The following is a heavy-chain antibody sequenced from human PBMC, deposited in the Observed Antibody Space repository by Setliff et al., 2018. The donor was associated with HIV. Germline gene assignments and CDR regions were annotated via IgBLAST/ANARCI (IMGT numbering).Heavy chain of an antibody. J-gene: IGHJ4*02. CDR2: ISYTGTT. D-gene: IGHD3-22*01. CDR1: GGSISNYY. V-gene: IGHV4-59*01. Sequence: PSETLSLTCTVSGGSISNYYWSWIRQPPGKGLEWIGYISYTGTTKYNPSLKSRVTISVDTSKNQFSVRLSSVSAADTAVYFCARHVARFDYDTGGYYVSHFDQWGQGALVTVSS. CDR3: ARHVARFDYDTGGYYVSHFDQ.